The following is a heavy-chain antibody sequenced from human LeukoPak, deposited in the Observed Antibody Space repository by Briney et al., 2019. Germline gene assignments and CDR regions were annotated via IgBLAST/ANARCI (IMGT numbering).Heavy chain of an antibody. Sequence: GGSLRLSCAASGFTFSSYSMNWVRQAPGKGLEWVSSISSSRSYIYYADSVKGRFTISRDNAKNSLYLQMNSLRAEDTAVYYCARDPRYSSSSDFYFDYWGQGTLVTVSS. CDR1: GFTFSSYS. V-gene: IGHV3-21*01. CDR3: ARDPRYSSSSDFYFDY. CDR2: ISSSRSYI. D-gene: IGHD6-6*01. J-gene: IGHJ4*02.